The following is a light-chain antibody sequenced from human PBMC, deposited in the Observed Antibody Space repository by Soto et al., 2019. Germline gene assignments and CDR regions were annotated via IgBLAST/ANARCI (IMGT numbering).Light chain of an antibody. CDR1: QSISSW. J-gene: IGKJ4*01. CDR2: DAS. Sequence: MSKSPSTLSASVGDRVTITCRASQSISSWLAWYQQKPGKAPKLLIYDASSLESGVPSRFSGSGSGTELTITISRFEDDAFATYQCQQYNIHSCTFGRGTKVDIK. V-gene: IGKV1-5*01. CDR3: QQYNIHSCT.